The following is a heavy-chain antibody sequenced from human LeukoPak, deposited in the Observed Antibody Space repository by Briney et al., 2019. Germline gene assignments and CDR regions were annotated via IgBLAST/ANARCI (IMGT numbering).Heavy chain of an antibody. CDR3: ARGRHLWGLHTPTAY. Sequence: SVKVSCKAAGGTFIRYAISCVRGAPGQRLEWMGGIIPIFGTATYAQKFQARVKITADESTTPANMALRSLRTEQTAAYYCARGRHLWGLHTPTAYWGQRTPLTVSS. CDR2: IIPIFGTA. D-gene: IGHD1-26*01. J-gene: IGHJ1*01. V-gene: IGHV1-69*13. CDR1: GGTFIRYA.